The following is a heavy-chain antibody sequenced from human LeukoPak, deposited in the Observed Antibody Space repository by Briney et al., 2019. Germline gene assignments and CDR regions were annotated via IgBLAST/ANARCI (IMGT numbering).Heavy chain of an antibody. J-gene: IGHJ4*02. D-gene: IGHD6-19*01. Sequence: SETLSLTCTVSGGSVSSGGYYWSWIRQSPGKGLEWIGRIYYSGSTNYNPSLQSRVTISVDTSKSQFSLKLSSVTAADTAVYFCATVGGSGWFDYWGQETLVTVSS. CDR2: IYYSGST. CDR3: ATVGGSGWFDY. CDR1: GGSVSSGGYY. V-gene: IGHV4-61*08.